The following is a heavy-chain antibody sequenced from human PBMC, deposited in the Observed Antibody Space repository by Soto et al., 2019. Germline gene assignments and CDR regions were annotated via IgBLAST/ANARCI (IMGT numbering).Heavy chain of an antibody. CDR3: ARSVFP. V-gene: IGHV4-31*01. CDR2: IYYSGST. J-gene: IGHJ5*02. CDR1: GGSISSGGYY. Sequence: QVQLQESGPGLVKPSQTLSLTCTVSGGSISSGGYYWSWIRQHPGKGLEWIGYIYYSGSTYYNPXXXXXXXXXXXXXXXXXXXXXXXXTXXXXXXXXXARSVFPWGQGTLVTVSS.